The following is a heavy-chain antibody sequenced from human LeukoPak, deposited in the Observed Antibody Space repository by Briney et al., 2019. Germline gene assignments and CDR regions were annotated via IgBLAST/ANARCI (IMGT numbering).Heavy chain of an antibody. CDR1: GFTFDDYA. CDR2: ISWDGGST. D-gene: IGHD6-13*01. V-gene: IGHV3-43D*03. CDR3: ASSNPNIAAAGISSLDY. Sequence: PGGSLRLSCAASGFTFDDYAMHWVRQAPGKGLEWVSLISWDGGSTYYADSVKGRFTISRDNSKNSLYLQMNSLRAEDTALYYCASSNPNIAAAGISSLDYWGQGTLVTVSS. J-gene: IGHJ4*02.